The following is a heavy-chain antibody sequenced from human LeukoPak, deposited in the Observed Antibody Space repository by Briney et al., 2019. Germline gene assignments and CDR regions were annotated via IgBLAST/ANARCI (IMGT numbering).Heavy chain of an antibody. CDR2: ISGGGGIT. J-gene: IGHJ4*02. CDR1: AFTFSRSA. V-gene: IGHV3-23*01. CDR3: AKGGSTVTTEDVVDY. D-gene: IGHD4-17*01. Sequence: PGGSLCLSCAASAFTFSRSAMSWVRQAPGKGLEWVSVISGGGGITNYADSVKGRFTISRDNSNNTLSLQMNSLRVEDTAVSYCAKGGSTVTTEDVVDYWGQGTLVTVSS.